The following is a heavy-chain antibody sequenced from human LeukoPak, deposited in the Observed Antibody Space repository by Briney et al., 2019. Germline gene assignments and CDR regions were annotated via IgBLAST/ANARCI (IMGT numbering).Heavy chain of an antibody. V-gene: IGHV1-69*13. J-gene: IGHJ5*02. CDR3: ARERCSGGSCYLPGRNWFDP. CDR1: GGTFSSYA. D-gene: IGHD2-15*01. Sequence: ASVKVSCKASGGTFSSYAISWVRQAPGRGLEWMGGIIPIFGTANYAQKFQGRVTITADESTSTAYMELSSLRSEDTAVYYCARERCSGGSCYLPGRNWFDPWGQGTLVTVSS. CDR2: IIPIFGTA.